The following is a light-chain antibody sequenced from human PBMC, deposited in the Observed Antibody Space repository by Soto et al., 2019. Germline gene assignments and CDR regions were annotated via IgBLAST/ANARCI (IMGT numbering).Light chain of an antibody. CDR2: GAS. J-gene: IGKJ1*01. V-gene: IGKV3-15*01. CDR3: QQYNYWPRT. Sequence: EIVLTQSPGTLSLSPGERATLSCRASQSINNRYLAWYQQKPGQAPSLLVYGASARATGIPARFSGSGSGTEFTLTISSLQSEDFAVYYCQQYNYWPRTFGQGTKVEIK. CDR1: QSINNRY.